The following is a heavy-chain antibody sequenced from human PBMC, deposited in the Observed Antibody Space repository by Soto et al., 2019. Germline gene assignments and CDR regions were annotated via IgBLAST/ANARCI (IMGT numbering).Heavy chain of an antibody. J-gene: IGHJ4*02. Sequence: GGSLRLSCVASGVIFNKYWMSWVRQTPGKGLEWVANIKEDGSEKYYVNSVNGRFTISRDNADNSLYLQMSSLRDEDTAVYYCALMSRSAFSGYLIPYWGQGVGVTVAS. CDR1: GVIFNKYW. V-gene: IGHV3-7*05. CDR3: ALMSRSAFSGYLIPY. CDR2: IKEDGSEK. D-gene: IGHD5-12*01.